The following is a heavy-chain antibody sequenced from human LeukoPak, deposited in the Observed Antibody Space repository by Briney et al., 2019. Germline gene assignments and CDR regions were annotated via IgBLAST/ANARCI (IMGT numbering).Heavy chain of an antibody. CDR1: GFTVSSKY. V-gene: IGHV3-66*01. Sequence: GGSLRLSCAASGFTVSSKYMSWVRQAPGKGLEWVSVIYSGGSTHYADSVKGRFTISRDNAKNSLYLQMNSLRAEDTAVYYCARGHSEGYFDWFDPWGQGTLVTVSS. CDR3: ARGHSEGYFDWFDP. J-gene: IGHJ5*02. D-gene: IGHD6-13*01. CDR2: IYSGGST.